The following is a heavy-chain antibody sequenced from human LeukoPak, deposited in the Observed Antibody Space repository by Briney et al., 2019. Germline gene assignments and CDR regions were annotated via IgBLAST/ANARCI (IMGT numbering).Heavy chain of an antibody. CDR1: GFTFSSYS. CDR2: ISSSSSYI. V-gene: IGHV3-21*01. Sequence: GGSLRLSCAASGFTFSSYSMNWVRQAPGKGLEWVSSISSSSSYIYYADSVKGRFTISRDNAKNSLYLQMNSLRAEDTAVYYCARDTVVVVAVDAFDIWGQGTMVTVSS. D-gene: IGHD2-15*01. J-gene: IGHJ3*02. CDR3: ARDTVVVVAVDAFDI.